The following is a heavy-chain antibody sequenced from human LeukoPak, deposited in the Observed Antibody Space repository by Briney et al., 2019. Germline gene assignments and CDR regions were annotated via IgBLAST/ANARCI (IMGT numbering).Heavy chain of an antibody. CDR1: GGSFSGYY. D-gene: IGHD6-13*01. CDR3: ARLIARIAAAGKNWFDP. Sequence: SETLSLTCAVYGGSFSGYYWSWIRQPPGKGLEWIGEINHSGGTNYNPSLKSRVTISVDTSKNQFSLKLSSVTAADTAVYYCARLIARIAAAGKNWFDPWGQGTLVTVSS. CDR2: INHSGGT. V-gene: IGHV4-34*01. J-gene: IGHJ5*02.